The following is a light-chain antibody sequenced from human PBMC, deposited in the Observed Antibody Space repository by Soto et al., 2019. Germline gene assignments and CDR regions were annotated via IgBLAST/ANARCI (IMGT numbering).Light chain of an antibody. Sequence: QSVLTQPRSVSGSPGQSVTISCTGTSSDVGGYNYVSWYQQHPGKDPKLIISYVTKRPSGVPDRFSGSKSGNTASLTISGLQAEDEDEYGCCSYAGSDILTFGRGTKLTVL. CDR2: YVT. CDR1: SSDVGGYNY. CDR3: CSYAGSDILT. V-gene: IGLV2-11*01. J-gene: IGLJ2*01.